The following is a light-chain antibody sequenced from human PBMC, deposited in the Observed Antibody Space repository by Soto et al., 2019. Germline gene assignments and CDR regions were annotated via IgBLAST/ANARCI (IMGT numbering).Light chain of an antibody. V-gene: IGKV3-20*01. J-gene: IGKJ1*01. Sequence: EIVLTPSPGTLSLSPGERAALSCRARQSVTRSHLAWFQQKPGQAPRLLIYGASNRATGIPDRVSGSGSGTDFTLTIDRLEPEDFAVYYCQQYASSPWTFGQGTKVEI. CDR3: QQYASSPWT. CDR2: GAS. CDR1: QSVTRSH.